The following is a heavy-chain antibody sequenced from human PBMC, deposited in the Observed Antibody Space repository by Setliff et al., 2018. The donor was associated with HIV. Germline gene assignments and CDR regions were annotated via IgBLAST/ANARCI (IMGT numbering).Heavy chain of an antibody. J-gene: IGHJ3*01. CDR3: ARDLTTIVTRKVFDS. D-gene: IGHD4-17*01. CDR1: GFNFDLYG. CDR2: VSYDGPYK. V-gene: IGHV3-30*04. Sequence: SLKISCEASGFNFDLYGFHCVRQAPGKGLEWVAVVSYDGPYKNYADSVKGRFTISRDNSRSTVYVQMNSLRGEDTAVYFCARDLTTIVTRKVFDSWGQGTKVT.